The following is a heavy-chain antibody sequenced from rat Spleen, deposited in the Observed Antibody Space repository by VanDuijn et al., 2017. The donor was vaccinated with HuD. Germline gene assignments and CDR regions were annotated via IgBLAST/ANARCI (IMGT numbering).Heavy chain of an antibody. CDR3: ARHGGRAPFDY. J-gene: IGHJ2*01. Sequence: QVQLKESGPGLMQPSETLSLTCTVSGFSLTSNGVGWVRQPLGKGLVWMGTIWAGGSTNYNSAVQSRLSISRDTSKSQVFLKMNSLQPEDTGTYYCARHGGRAPFDYWGQGVMVTVSS. D-gene: IGHD1-11*01. CDR1: GFSLTSNG. V-gene: IGHV2-72*01. CDR2: IWAGGST.